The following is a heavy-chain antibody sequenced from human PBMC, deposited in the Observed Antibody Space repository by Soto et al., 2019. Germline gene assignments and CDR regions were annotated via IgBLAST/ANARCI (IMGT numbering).Heavy chain of an antibody. D-gene: IGHD1-1*01. V-gene: IGHV3-48*01. CDR2: ISSSSSTI. J-gene: IGHJ6*03. CDR1: GFTFSSYS. CDR3: ARDKVLLQRDYYYMDV. Sequence: GGSLRLSCAASGFTFSSYSMNWVRQAPGKGLEWVSYISSSSSTIYYADSVKGRFTISRDNAKNSLYLQMNSLRAEDTAVYYCARDKVLLQRDYYYMDVWGKGTTVTVSS.